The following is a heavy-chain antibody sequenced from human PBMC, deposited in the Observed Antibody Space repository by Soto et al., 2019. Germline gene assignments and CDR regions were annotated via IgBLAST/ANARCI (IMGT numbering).Heavy chain of an antibody. D-gene: IGHD3-3*01. Sequence: PSETLSLTCAVYGGSFSGYYWSWIRQPPGKGLEWIGEINHSGSTNYNPSLKSRVTISVDTSKNQFSLKLSSVTAADTAVYYCARAWYDFWSGYYQGMDVWGQGTTVTVSS. V-gene: IGHV4-34*01. CDR3: ARAWYDFWSGYYQGMDV. J-gene: IGHJ6*02. CDR1: GGSFSGYY. CDR2: INHSGST.